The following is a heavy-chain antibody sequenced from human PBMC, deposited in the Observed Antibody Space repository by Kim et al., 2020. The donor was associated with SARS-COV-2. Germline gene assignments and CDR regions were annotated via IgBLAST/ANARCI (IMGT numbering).Heavy chain of an antibody. V-gene: IGHV3-7*01. CDR2: INQGGTEK. CDR3: ARTHYGDYA. CDR1: GFTFSTYW. Sequence: GGSLRLSCAASGFTFSTYWMTWVSQAPGKGLEWVANINQGGTEKYYVDSVKGRFTISRDNAKNSLFLDVNSLRVEDTAAYYCARTHYGDYAWGQGTLVTV. D-gene: IGHD4-17*01. J-gene: IGHJ4*02.